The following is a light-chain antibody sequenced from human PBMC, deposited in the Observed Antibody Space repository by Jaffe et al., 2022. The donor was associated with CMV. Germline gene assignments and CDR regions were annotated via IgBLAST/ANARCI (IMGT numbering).Light chain of an antibody. Sequence: EIVLTQSPVTLSVSPGESATLSCRASQSVTSKLAWFQHKPGQAPRLLIYDAASRATGVPARFSGSGSGTHFILTIDSLQSEDLAVYYCHQYHTWPRTFGQGTKVDI. CDR2: DAA. V-gene: IGKV3-15*01. J-gene: IGKJ1*01. CDR3: HQYHTWPRT. CDR1: QSVTSK.